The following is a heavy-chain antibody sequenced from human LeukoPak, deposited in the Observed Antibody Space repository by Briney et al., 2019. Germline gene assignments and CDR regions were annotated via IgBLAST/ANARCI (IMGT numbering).Heavy chain of an antibody. V-gene: IGHV4-61*01. J-gene: IGHJ4*02. CDR2: IYYSGST. CDR3: ARQISSSWYYFDY. CDR1: GGSVSSGSYY. Sequence: SETLSLTCTVSGGSVSSGSYYWSWIRQPPGKGLERIGYIYYSGSTNYNPSLKSRVTISVDTSKNQFSLKLSSVTAADTAVYYCARQISSSWYYFDYWGQGTLVTVSS. D-gene: IGHD6-13*01.